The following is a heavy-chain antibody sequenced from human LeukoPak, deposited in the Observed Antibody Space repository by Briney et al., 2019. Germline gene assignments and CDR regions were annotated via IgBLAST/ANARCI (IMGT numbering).Heavy chain of an antibody. J-gene: IGHJ4*02. V-gene: IGHV1-2*02. CDR3: ATQNYYDSSGYYFPMID. D-gene: IGHD3-22*01. CDR2: INPNSGGT. CDR1: GYTFTDYY. Sequence: ASVKVSCKASGYTFTDYYMHWVRQAPGQGLEWMGWINPNSGGTNYAQKFQGRVTMTRDTSISTAYMELSRLRSDDTAVYYCATQNYYDSSGYYFPMIDWGQGTLVTVSS.